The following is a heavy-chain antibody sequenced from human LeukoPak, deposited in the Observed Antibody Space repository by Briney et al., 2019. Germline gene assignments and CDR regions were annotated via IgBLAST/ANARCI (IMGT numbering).Heavy chain of an antibody. CDR2: ISDSGGRT. J-gene: IGHJ3*02. CDR1: GITLSNYG. CDR3: AREISRTGAFDI. D-gene: IGHD3-3*02. Sequence: PGGSLRLSCAVSGITLSNYGMSWVRQAPGKGLEWVAGISDSGGRTNYADSVKGRFTISRDNSKNTLYLQMNSRRAEDTAVYYCAREISRTGAFDIWGQGTMVTVSS. V-gene: IGHV3-23*01.